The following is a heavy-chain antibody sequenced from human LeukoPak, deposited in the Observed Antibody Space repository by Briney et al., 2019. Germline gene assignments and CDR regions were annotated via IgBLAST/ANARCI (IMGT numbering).Heavy chain of an antibody. D-gene: IGHD3-3*01. CDR3: AKEGGTRASWGVWSGHYEDY. CDR2: IWYDVSNK. J-gene: IGHJ4*02. CDR1: GFTFSSYG. V-gene: IGHV3-33*06. Sequence: GGSLRLSCGASGFTFSSYGMHWVRQAPGKGLEWVADIWYDVSNKYYPDSVKGRFTISRDNSKNTLYLQMHSLRAEGTAVYYCAKEGGTRASWGVWSGHYEDYWGEGALVTVSS.